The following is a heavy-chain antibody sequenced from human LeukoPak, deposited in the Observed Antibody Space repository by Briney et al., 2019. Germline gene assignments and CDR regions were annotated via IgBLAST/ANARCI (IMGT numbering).Heavy chain of an antibody. CDR3: ARVYSSGWYRDLGAPFDY. D-gene: IGHD6-19*01. V-gene: IGHV1-2*02. CDR2: INPNSGGT. J-gene: IGHJ4*02. Sequence: ASVKVSCKASGYTFTGYYMHWVRQAPGQGLEWMGWINPNSGGTNYAQKFQGRVTMTRDTSISTAYMELSRLRSDDTAVYYCARVYSSGWYRDLGAPFDYWGQGTLVTVSS. CDR1: GYTFTGYY.